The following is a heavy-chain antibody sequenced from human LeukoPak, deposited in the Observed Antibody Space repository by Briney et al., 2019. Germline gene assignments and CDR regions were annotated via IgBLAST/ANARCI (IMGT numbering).Heavy chain of an antibody. CDR3: ARRGREMATIRAFDI. V-gene: IGHV4-59*08. Sequence: PSETLSLTCTVSGGSISSYYWSWIRQPPGKGLEWIGYIYYSVSTNYNPSLKSRVTMSVDTSNKQFSLKLSSVTAADTAVYYCARRGREMATIRAFDIWGQGTMVTVSS. CDR2: IYYSVST. D-gene: IGHD5-24*01. J-gene: IGHJ3*02. CDR1: GGSISSYY.